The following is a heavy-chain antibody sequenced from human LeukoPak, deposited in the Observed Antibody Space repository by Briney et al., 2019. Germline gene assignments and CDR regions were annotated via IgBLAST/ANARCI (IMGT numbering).Heavy chain of an antibody. J-gene: IGHJ6*02. V-gene: IGHV4-39*01. CDR3: ASPVVPAATHSYWDPGMDV. CDR2: IYYSGST. D-gene: IGHD2-2*01. CDR1: GGSISSSSYY. Sequence: SETLSLTCTVSGGSISSSSYYWGWIRQPPGTGLEWIGSIYYSGSTYYNPSLKSRVTISVDTSKNQFSLKLSSVTAADTAVYYCASPVVPAATHSYWDPGMDVGGQGTTVTVSS.